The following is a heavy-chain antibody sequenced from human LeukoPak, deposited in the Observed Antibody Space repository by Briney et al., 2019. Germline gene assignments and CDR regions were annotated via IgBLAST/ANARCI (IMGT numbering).Heavy chain of an antibody. CDR1: GGSFSGHS. CDR3: ASLNYHGSGSPFDY. Sequence: SETLSLTCAVYGGSFSGHSWSWIRQAPGKGLEWIGEISHTGGINYNPSLKSRVTISADTSKNQFSLRLTSVTAADTAIYYCASLNYHGSGSPFDYWGQGMLVTVSS. D-gene: IGHD3-10*01. J-gene: IGHJ4*02. V-gene: IGHV4-34*01. CDR2: ISHTGGI.